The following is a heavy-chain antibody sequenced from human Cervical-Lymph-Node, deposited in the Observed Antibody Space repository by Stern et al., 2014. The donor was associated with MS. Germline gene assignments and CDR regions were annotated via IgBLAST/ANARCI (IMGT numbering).Heavy chain of an antibody. J-gene: IGHJ4*02. Sequence: VQLVESGAEVRKPGSSVKVSCKASGGTFSDYAISWVRQAPGQGLEWVGGIIPIFGKTNYAQKFQGRVTITADKSTTTVYMELRSLKSEDTAVYYCARDLGVGPSVYWGQGTLVTVSS. CDR1: GGTFSDYA. CDR3: ARDLGVGPSVY. D-gene: IGHD1-26*01. V-gene: IGHV1-69*06. CDR2: IIPIFGKT.